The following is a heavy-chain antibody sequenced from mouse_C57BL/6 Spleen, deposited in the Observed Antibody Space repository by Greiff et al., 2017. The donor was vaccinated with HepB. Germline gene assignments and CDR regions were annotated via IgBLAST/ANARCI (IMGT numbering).Heavy chain of an antibody. Sequence: QVQLQQSGAELVKPGASVKLSCKASGYTFTSYWMQWVKQRPGQGLEWIGEIDPSDSYTNYNQKFKGKATLTVDTSSSTAYMQLSSLTSEDSAVYYCARSLTYGSSYYFDYWGQGTTLTVSS. D-gene: IGHD1-1*01. V-gene: IGHV1-50*01. CDR1: GYTFTSYW. J-gene: IGHJ2*01. CDR3: ARSLTYGSSYYFDY. CDR2: IDPSDSYT.